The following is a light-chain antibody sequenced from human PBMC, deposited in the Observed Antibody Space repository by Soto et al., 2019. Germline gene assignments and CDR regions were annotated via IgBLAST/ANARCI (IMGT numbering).Light chain of an antibody. J-gene: IGKJ5*01. CDR1: QSVSNNY. CDR2: GAS. Sequence: EIVLTQSPGTLSLSPGERATLSCRASQSVSNNYLAWYQQKPGQAPRLLIYGASNRATGIPDRFSGSGSGTDFTLTISSLHAADFAVYHCQHYNNWPITFGQGTRLEIK. CDR3: QHYNNWPIT. V-gene: IGKV3-20*01.